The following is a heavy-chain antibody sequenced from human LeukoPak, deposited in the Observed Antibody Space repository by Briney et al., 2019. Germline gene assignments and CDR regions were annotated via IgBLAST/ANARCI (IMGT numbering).Heavy chain of an antibody. CDR3: ARHAGYCSAGKCFMDV. CDR2: IYYSGST. Sequence: PSETLSLTCTVSGGSIRSSYYYWGWIRQPPGKGLEWIGSIYYSGSTYYNPSLKSRVTISVDTSKNQFSLKLSSVTAADTAVYHCARHAGYCSAGKCFMDVWGQGTTVTVSS. CDR1: GGSIRSSYYY. V-gene: IGHV4-39*01. D-gene: IGHD2-15*01. J-gene: IGHJ6*02.